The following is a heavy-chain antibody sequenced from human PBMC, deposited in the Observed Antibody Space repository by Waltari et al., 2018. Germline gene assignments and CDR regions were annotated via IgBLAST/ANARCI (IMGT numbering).Heavy chain of an antibody. J-gene: IGHJ4*02. CDR2: IIYSGIT. D-gene: IGHD5-12*01. CDR1: GEPFSGYY. V-gene: IGHV4-34*12. Sequence: QVQLQQWGAGLLKPSETLSLSCAAYGEPFSGYYWTWIRQTPGNGLEWIGEIIYSGITNYNPSLKGRGTISADTSKNQISLRLRSVTAADTAVYYCARRGEMATLDYWSQGTLVGVSS. CDR3: ARRGEMATLDY.